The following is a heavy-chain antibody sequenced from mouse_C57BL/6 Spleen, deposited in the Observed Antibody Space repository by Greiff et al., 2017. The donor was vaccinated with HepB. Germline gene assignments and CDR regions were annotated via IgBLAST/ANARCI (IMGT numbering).Heavy chain of an antibody. V-gene: IGHV1-80*01. Sequence: QVQLKQSGAELVKPGASVKISCKASGYAFSSYWMNWVKQRPGKGLEWIGQIYPGGGDTNYNGKFKGKATLTADKSSSTAYMQLSSLTSEDSAVYFCASSHYCAYDEPIYYAVEYWGQGTSVTVSS. CDR2: IYPGGGDT. J-gene: IGHJ4*01. CDR1: GYAFSSYW. CDR3: ASSHYCAYDEPIYYAVEY. D-gene: IGHD2-2*01.